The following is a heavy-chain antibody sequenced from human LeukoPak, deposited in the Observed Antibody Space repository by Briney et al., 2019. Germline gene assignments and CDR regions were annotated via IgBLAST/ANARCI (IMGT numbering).Heavy chain of an antibody. Sequence: GGSLRLSCAASEFTVNSNYMNWVRLAPGKGLEWLSVIYTGGNAFYADSVRGRFTISRDNSKNTVYLQMNSLRAEDTAVYYCARSIASGYSFDYWGQGTLVSVSS. J-gene: IGHJ4*02. CDR2: IYTGGNA. CDR1: EFTVNSNY. V-gene: IGHV3-66*01. D-gene: IGHD3-10*01. CDR3: ARSIASGYSFDY.